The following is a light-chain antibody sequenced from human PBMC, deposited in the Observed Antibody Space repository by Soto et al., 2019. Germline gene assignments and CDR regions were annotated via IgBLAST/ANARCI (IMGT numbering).Light chain of an antibody. CDR3: CSYAGSSTYV. V-gene: IGLV2-23*01. Sequence: QSVLTQPASVSGSPGQSITISCTGTSREVGRYNLVSWYQQHPGKAPKLMIYEGSKRPSGVSNRFSGSKSGNTASLTISGLQAEDEADYYCCSYAGSSTYVFGTGTKVTVL. J-gene: IGLJ1*01. CDR1: SREVGRYNL. CDR2: EGS.